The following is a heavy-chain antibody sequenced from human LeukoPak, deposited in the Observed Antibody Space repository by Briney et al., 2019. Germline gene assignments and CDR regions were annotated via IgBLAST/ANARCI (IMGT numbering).Heavy chain of an antibody. CDR2: IWHDGTQE. CDR3: AREGGAGTGEGGFDM. D-gene: IGHD2-8*02. Sequence: GGSLRLSCTTSGFTLSDHVMHWVRQAPGKGLEWVAFIWHDGTQEYYADSVKGRFTISRDNSKNTVHLQMNSLRVDDTALYFCAREGGAGTGEGGFDMWGPGTMVTVSS. J-gene: IGHJ3*02. CDR1: GFTLSDHV. V-gene: IGHV3-30*02.